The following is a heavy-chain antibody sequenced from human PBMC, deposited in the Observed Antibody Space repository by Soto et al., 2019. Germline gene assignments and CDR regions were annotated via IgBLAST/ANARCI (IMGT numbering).Heavy chain of an antibody. J-gene: IGHJ6*02. CDR3: ARYCSGGSCYYYYYGMDV. D-gene: IGHD2-15*01. CDR2: ISAYNGNT. Sequence: RASVKVSCKASGYTFTSYGISWVRQAPGQGLEWMGWISAYNGNTNYAQKLQGRVTMTTDTSTSTAYMELRSLRSDDTAVYYCARYCSGGSCYYYYYGMDVWGQGTTVTVSS. CDR1: GYTFTSYG. V-gene: IGHV1-18*01.